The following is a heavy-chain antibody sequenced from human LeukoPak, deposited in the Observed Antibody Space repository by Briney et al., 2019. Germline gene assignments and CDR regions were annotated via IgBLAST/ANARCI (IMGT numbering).Heavy chain of an antibody. V-gene: IGHV4-30-4*01. J-gene: IGHJ4*02. CDR3: ARVSGPYGDYYVDY. Sequence: TSETLSFTCTVSGGSISSGDYYWSWIRQPPGKGLEWIGYIYYSGSTYYNPSLKSRVTISVDTAKNQFSLKLSSVTAADTAVYYCARVSGPYGDYYVDYWGQGTLVTVS. CDR1: GGSISSGDYY. CDR2: IYYSGST. D-gene: IGHD4-17*01.